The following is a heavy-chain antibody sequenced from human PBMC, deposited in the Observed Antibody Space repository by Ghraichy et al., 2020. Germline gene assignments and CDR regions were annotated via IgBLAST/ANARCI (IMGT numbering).Heavy chain of an antibody. D-gene: IGHD6-19*01. CDR2: TYYRSKWYN. V-gene: IGHV6-1*01. CDR3: ARDHWITWYSSGWYRDYYMDV. Sequence: SQTLSLTCAISGDSVSSNSAAWNWIRQSPSRGLEWLGRTYYRSKWYNDYAVSVKSRITINPDTSKNQFSLQLNSVTPEDTAVYYCARDHWITWYSSGWYRDYYMDVWGKGTTVTVSS. J-gene: IGHJ6*03. CDR1: GDSVSSNSAA.